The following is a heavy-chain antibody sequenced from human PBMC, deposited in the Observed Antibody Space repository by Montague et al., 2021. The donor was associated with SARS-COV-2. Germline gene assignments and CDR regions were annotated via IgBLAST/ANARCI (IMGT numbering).Heavy chain of an antibody. CDR2: KKNSGST. CDR3: ARGPKVWFGASNLMDV. J-gene: IGHJ6*02. D-gene: IGHD3-10*01. Sequence: KKNSGSTNYNPSLKSRVTISVATSKNPFSLKLSSVTAADTAVYYCARGPKVWFGASNLMDVWGQGTTVTFS. V-gene: IGHV4-34*01.